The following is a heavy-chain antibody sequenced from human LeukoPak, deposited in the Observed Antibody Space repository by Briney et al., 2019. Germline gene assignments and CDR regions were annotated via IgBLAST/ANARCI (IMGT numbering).Heavy chain of an antibody. CDR2: MNPNSGNT. D-gene: IGHD2-2*03. CDR3: ARGPWILAPPVHSDY. CDR1: GYTFTSYG. Sequence: ASVKVSCKASGYTFTSYGINWVRQATGQGLEWMGWMNPNSGNTGYAQKFQGRVTMTRNTSISTAYMELSSLRSEDTAVYYCARGPWILAPPVHSDYWGQGTLVTVSS. V-gene: IGHV1-8*02. J-gene: IGHJ4*02.